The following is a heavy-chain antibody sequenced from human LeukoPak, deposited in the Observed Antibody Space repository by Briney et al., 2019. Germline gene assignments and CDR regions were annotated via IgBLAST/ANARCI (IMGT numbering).Heavy chain of an antibody. CDR3: ARDMMGSYYVLPDY. CDR1: GFTFSSYW. J-gene: IGHJ4*02. Sequence: GGSLRLSCAASGFTFSSYWMSWVRQAPGKGLEWVANIKQVGSEKYYVDSVKGRFTISRDNAKNSLYLQMNSLRAEDTAVYYCARDMMGSYYVLPDYWGQGTLVTVSS. CDR2: IKQVGSEK. D-gene: IGHD1-26*01. V-gene: IGHV3-7*01.